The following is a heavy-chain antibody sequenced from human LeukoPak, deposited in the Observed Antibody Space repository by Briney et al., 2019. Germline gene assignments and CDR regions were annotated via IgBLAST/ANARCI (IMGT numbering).Heavy chain of an antibody. V-gene: IGHV3-7*01. J-gene: IGHJ6*03. CDR3: ATRGYSSSSNAANNYYYYYMDV. Sequence: GGSLGLSCAASGFTFSSYWMSWVRQAPGKGLEWVANIKQDGSEKYYVDSVKGRFTISRDNAKNSLYLQMNSLRAEDTAVYYRATRGYSSSSNAANNYYYYYMDVWGKGTTVTVSS. CDR1: GFTFSSYW. CDR2: IKQDGSEK. D-gene: IGHD6-6*01.